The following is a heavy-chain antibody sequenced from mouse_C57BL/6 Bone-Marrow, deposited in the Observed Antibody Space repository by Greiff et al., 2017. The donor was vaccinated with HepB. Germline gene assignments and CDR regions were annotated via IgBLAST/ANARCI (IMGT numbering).Heavy chain of an antibody. J-gene: IGHJ1*03. CDR2: FHPYNDDT. V-gene: IGHV1-47*01. CDR1: GYTFTTYP. Sequence: VQVVESGAELVKPGASVKMSCKASGYTFTTYPIEWMKQNHGKSLEWIGNFHPYNDDTKYNEKFKGKATLTVEKASSTVYLELSRLTSDDSAVYYCARRGVLRYFDVWGTGTTVTVSS. D-gene: IGHD1-1*01. CDR3: ARRGVLRYFDV.